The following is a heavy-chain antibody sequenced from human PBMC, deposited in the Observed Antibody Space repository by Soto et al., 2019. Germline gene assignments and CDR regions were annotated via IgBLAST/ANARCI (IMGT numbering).Heavy chain of an antibody. J-gene: IGHJ4*02. CDR3: ARLRALSGGWPYYFHF. V-gene: IGHV1-18*01. CDR1: GYSLADYG. CDR2: ISAYDGHT. D-gene: IGHD6-19*01. Sequence: QVQLVQSGAEVKKPGASVKVSCKASGYSLADYGMNWVRQAPGQGLEWMGWISAYDGHTKYAQKLQGRVTVTTDTSTNTAYMELRSLRSDDTAVYYCARLRALSGGWPYYFHFWGQGTLVTVSS.